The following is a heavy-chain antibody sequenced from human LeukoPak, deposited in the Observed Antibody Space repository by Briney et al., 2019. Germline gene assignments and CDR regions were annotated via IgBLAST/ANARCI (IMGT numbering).Heavy chain of an antibody. CDR1: GYAFTGYY. CDR3: ARGPGIAAAGTGAFFAFDI. D-gene: IGHD6-13*01. J-gene: IGHJ3*02. CDR2: INRNSGGT. V-gene: IGHV1-2*04. Sequence: ASVKVSCKASGYAFTGYYMHWVRQAPGQGLEWMGWINRNSGGTNYAQKFQGWVTMTRDTSISTAYMELSRLRSDDTVVYYCARGPGIAAAGTGAFFAFDIWGQGTMVTVSS.